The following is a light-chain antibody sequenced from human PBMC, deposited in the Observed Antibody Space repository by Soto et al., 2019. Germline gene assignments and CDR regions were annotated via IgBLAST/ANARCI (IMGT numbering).Light chain of an antibody. V-gene: IGKV3-15*01. Sequence: EIVMTQSPATLSVSPGERATLSCRASQSVSSNLAWYQQKPGQAPRLLSYGASTRATGIPARFSGSGSGTEFTLTISIRKSEDFAVYYCQKYNNWPRTFGQGTKVEIK. CDR1: QSVSSN. CDR3: QKYNNWPRT. J-gene: IGKJ1*01. CDR2: GAS.